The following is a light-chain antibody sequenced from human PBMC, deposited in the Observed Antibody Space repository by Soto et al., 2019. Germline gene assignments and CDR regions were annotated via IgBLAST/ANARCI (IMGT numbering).Light chain of an antibody. CDR2: ATS. Sequence: DIQMTQSPSSVSASVGDRVTITCRASQGLSSWLAWYQQKPGKAPNLLIFATSSLQSGVPSRFSGSGSGTDIPLTISSLQSEYFAAYICQRTCVFGPAPIVEIK. CDR1: QGLSSW. V-gene: IGKV1-12*01. J-gene: IGKJ3*01. CDR3: QRTCV.